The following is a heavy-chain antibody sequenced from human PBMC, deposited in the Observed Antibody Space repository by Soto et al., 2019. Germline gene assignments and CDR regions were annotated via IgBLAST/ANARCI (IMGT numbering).Heavy chain of an antibody. CDR1: GGSISSSNW. CDR2: IYHSGST. D-gene: IGHD2-8*01. Sequence: QVQLQESGPGLVKPSGTLSLTCAVSGGSISSSNWWSWVRQPPGKGLEWIGEIYHSGSTNYNPSLKRRVTISVDKSNHQFSLKLSSVTAADTAVYYCAREPKLTKVLDYWGQGTLVTVSS. V-gene: IGHV4-4*02. J-gene: IGHJ4*02. CDR3: AREPKLTKVLDY.